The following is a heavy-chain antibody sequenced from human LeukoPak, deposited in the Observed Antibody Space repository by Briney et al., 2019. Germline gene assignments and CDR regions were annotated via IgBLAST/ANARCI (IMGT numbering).Heavy chain of an antibody. D-gene: IGHD6-13*01. CDR3: AIFPVGIAAAGTLH. Sequence: SETLSLTCAVYGGSFSGYYWSWVRQPPGKGLEWIGEINHSGSTNYNPSLKSRVTISVDTSQNQFSLKLSSVTAADTAVYYCAIFPVGIAAAGTLHWGQGTLVTVSS. CDR1: GGSFSGYY. CDR2: INHSGST. V-gene: IGHV4-34*01. J-gene: IGHJ4*02.